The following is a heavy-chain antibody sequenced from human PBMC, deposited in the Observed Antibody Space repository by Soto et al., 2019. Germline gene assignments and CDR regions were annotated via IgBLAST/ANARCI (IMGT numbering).Heavy chain of an antibody. CDR3: IKASTVTGVGGYR. J-gene: IGHJ5*02. V-gene: IGHV3-74*03. CDR2: ISSDGRNK. CDR1: GFAFSSYW. D-gene: IGHD6-19*01. Sequence: EVQLVESGGGLVQPGGSLRLSCAASGFAFSSYWMQWVRQPPGKGPVWVSRISSDGRNKTYADPVKGRFTISRDNAKNTLHLQMTSLTDDDTAVYYCIKASTVTGVGGYRWGQGTLVTVSS.